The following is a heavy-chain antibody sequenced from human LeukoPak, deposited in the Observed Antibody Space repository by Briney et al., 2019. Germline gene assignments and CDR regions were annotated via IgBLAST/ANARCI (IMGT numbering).Heavy chain of an antibody. CDR3: ARVVTQGWKYWFDP. D-gene: IGHD2-21*02. CDR2: IYHTGST. Sequence: MPSETLSLTCTISGGSVSDYYWSWIRQSPGKGLEWIGYIYHTGSTSYSPSLKSRVTISVDTSKNQFSLKLSSVTAADTAVYYCARVVTQGWKYWFDPWGQGTLVTVSS. CDR1: GGSVSDYY. V-gene: IGHV4-59*02. J-gene: IGHJ5*02.